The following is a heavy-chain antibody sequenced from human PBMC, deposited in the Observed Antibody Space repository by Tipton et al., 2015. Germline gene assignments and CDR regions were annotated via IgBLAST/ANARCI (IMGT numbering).Heavy chain of an antibody. D-gene: IGHD3-3*01. Sequence: TLSLTCAVYGGSFSGYYWSWIRQPPGKGLEWIGEINHSGSTNYNPSLKSRVTISVDTSKNQFSLKMTSVTAADTAVYYCAGHLAYRDTWSAQGFWGQGTLVTVSS. CDR2: INHSGST. V-gene: IGHV4-34*01. CDR1: GGSFSGYY. J-gene: IGHJ4*02. CDR3: AGHLAYRDTWSAQGF.